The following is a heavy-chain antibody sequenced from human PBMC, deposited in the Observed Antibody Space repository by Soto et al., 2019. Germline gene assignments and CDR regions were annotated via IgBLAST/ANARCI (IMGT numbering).Heavy chain of an antibody. CDR2: ISGYNGNT. Sequence: QVQLVQSGAEVKKPGASVKVSCEASGYTISSYFISWVRQAPGQGLEWMGWISGYNGNTNYAPKFQGRVTMTIDTGTSTSYMDLRNLRFDDTAVYYCARGDWKHWGQGSLVTVSS. D-gene: IGHD1-1*01. CDR3: ARGDWKH. V-gene: IGHV1-18*04. J-gene: IGHJ4*02. CDR1: GYTISSYF.